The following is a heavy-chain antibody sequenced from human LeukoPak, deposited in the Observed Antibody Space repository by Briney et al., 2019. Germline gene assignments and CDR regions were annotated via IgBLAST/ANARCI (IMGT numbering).Heavy chain of an antibody. D-gene: IGHD3-16*02. J-gene: IGHJ4*02. CDR3: ARDPFRYDYVWGSYRYIPPPDY. CDR2: KSGGSDYI. V-gene: IGHV3-21*01. Sequence: WGSLRLSCAASGFTFSSYALNWVRQAPGKGLEWVSSKSGGSDYIDYTDSLKGRSTISRDNAKNSLYLQMNSLRDEDTAVYYCARDPFRYDYVWGSYRYIPPPDYWGQGTLVTVTS. CDR1: GFTFSSYA.